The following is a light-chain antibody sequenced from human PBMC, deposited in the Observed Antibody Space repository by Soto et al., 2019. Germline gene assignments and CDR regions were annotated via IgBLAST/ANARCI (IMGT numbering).Light chain of an antibody. CDR2: GAS. Sequence: EIVMTQSPATLSVSLGERSTLXXRASQGISRNLAWYQQKPGQAPRLFXLGASTRATGIPARFSGSGSGTEFTLTISRLEPEDFVVYYCQHYGISPPITFGQGTRLEIK. CDR1: QGISRN. J-gene: IGKJ5*01. V-gene: IGKV3-15*01. CDR3: QHYGISPPIT.